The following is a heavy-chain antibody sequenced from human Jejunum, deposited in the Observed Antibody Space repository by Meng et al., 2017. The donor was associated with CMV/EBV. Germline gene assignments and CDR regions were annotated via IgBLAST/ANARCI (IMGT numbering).Heavy chain of an antibody. D-gene: IGHD5-12*01. V-gene: IGHV3-48*03. CDR3: ARSKVAMGFDH. CDR1: GFPFSNYE. J-gene: IGHJ5*02. CDR2: ITSSGGPQ. Sequence: WVGSGFPFSNYEMNWVRQAPGKGLEWVSFITSSGGPQYHADSVKGRFSISRDNAKNSVYLQMNGLRVEDTAIYYCARSKVAMGFDHWGQGTLVTVSS.